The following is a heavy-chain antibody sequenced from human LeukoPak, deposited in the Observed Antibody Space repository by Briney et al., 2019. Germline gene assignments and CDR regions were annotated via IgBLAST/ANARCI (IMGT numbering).Heavy chain of an antibody. CDR1: GFTFSSYS. J-gene: IGHJ1*01. CDR2: ISSSSSHI. CDR3: ATSYDSSGSYFEPEYFHH. V-gene: IGHV3-21*01. Sequence: GGSLRLSCAASGFTFSSYSMNWVRQAPGKGLEWVSCISSSSSHIYFADSLKGRFTISRDNAKNSLYLQMNSLRAEDTAVYYCATSYDSSGSYFEPEYFHHWGQGTLVTVSS. D-gene: IGHD3-22*01.